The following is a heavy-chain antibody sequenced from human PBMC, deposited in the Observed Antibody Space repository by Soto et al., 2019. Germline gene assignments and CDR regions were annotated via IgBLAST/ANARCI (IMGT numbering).Heavy chain of an antibody. V-gene: IGHV4-59*01. D-gene: IGHD5-12*01. Sequence: TSETLSLTCTVSGGSISSYYWSWIRQPPGKGLEWIGYIYYSGSTNYNPSLKSRVTISVDTSKNQFSLKLSSVTAADTAVYYCARAGYSGYDSVYYYMDVWGKGTTVTVSS. CDR2: IYYSGST. J-gene: IGHJ6*03. CDR1: GGSISSYY. CDR3: ARAGYSGYDSVYYYMDV.